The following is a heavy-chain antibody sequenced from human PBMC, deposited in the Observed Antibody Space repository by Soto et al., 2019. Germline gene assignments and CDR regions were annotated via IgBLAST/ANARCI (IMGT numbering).Heavy chain of an antibody. V-gene: IGHV4-59*01. CDR1: GASISPYY. CDR3: ARDYYYGPASYRGMDV. D-gene: IGHD3-10*01. CDR2: IFSSGNT. J-gene: IGHJ6*02. Sequence: KSAETLSLTCTVSGASISPYYWTWIRQPPGKGLEWIGYIFSSGNTNYNPSLKSRVTISVDTSKYQFSLKLSSVTAADTAVYYCARDYYYGPASYRGMDVWGQGTTVTVSS.